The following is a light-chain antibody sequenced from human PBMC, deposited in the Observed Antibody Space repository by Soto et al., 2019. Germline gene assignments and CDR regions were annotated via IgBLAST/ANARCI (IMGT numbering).Light chain of an antibody. CDR3: QQRYNWLT. J-gene: IGKJ4*01. CDR2: DTS. Sequence: EVLLTQSPTTLSLSPGSRPTLSCRASESVGNYVAWYQHKPGQGPRLLIYDTSDRATGVPARFSGSGSGTDFTLTISSLEPEDSAVYYCQQRYNWLTFGGGTKVDIK. CDR1: ESVGNY. V-gene: IGKV3-11*01.